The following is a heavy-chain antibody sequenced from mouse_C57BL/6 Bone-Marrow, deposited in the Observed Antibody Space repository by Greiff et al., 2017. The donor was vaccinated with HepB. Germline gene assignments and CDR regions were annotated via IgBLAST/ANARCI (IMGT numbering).Heavy chain of an antibody. D-gene: IGHD1-1*01. V-gene: IGHV1-69*01. CDR3: ARGAPTVGAY. CDR2: IDPSDSYT. Sequence: QVQLQQPGAELVMPGASVKLSCKASGYTFTSYWMHWVKQRPGQGLEWIGEIDPSDSYTNYNQKFKGKSTLTVDKSSSTAYMQLSSLTSEDSAVYYCARGAPTVGAYWGQGTLVTVSA. J-gene: IGHJ3*01. CDR1: GYTFTSYW.